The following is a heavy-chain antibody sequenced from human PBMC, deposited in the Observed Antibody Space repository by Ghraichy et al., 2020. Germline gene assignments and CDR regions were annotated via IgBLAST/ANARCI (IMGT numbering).Heavy chain of an antibody. V-gene: IGHV3-30*04. CDR3: AREYKTFYDVWSGDYSPGDWFDP. D-gene: IGHD3-3*01. Sequence: GGSLRLSCAASGFIFSSYTMHWVRQAPGKGLEWAALISYDGSNKYYVDSVKGRFTVSRDNSKNTLYMQMNSLRPEDTAVYYCAREYKTFYDVWSGDYSPGDWFDPWGQGTLVTVSS. J-gene: IGHJ5*02. CDR2: ISYDGSNK. CDR1: GFIFSSYT.